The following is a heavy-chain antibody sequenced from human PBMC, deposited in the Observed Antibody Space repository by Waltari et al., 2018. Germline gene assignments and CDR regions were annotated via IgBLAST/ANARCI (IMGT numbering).Heavy chain of an antibody. J-gene: IGHJ4*02. Sequence: EVQLVESGGGLVQPGGSLRLSCAASGFTFSSYSMNWVRRAPGKGLEWVSYISSSRSTIYYADSVKGRFTISRDNAKNSLYLQMNSLRAEDTAVYYCARWGWLLSYYFDYWGQGTLVTVSS. CDR2: ISSSRSTI. CDR3: ARWGWLLSYYFDY. V-gene: IGHV3-48*04. CDR1: GFTFSSYS. D-gene: IGHD2-15*01.